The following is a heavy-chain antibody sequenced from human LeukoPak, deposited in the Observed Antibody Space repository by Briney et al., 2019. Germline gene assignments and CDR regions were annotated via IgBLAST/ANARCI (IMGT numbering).Heavy chain of an antibody. D-gene: IGHD3-10*01. Sequence: GGSLRLSCAASGFTFSSYWMSWVRQAPGKGLEWVSVIYSGGSTYYADSVKGRFTISRDNSKSTLYIQMDSRRAEDTAVYYCARAKPKNMVRGLIMRRESRYYFDYWGQGTLVTVSS. CDR1: GFTFSSYW. J-gene: IGHJ4*02. CDR3: ARAKPKNMVRGLIMRRESRYYFDY. CDR2: IYSGGST. V-gene: IGHV3-53*01.